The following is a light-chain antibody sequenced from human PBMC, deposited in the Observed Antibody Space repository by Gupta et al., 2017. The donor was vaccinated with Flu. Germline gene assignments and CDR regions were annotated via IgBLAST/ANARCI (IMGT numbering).Light chain of an antibody. V-gene: IGLV2-11*01. CDR2: DVT. CDR1: SSDVGRYNY. CDR3: CSYGGTYIS. Sequence: QSALTPPRSVSGLPGQSLAISCTGTSSDVGRYNYVAWYQQYPGSAPNLIIYDVTRRPSGVPDRFSGAKSGNTASLTIYGLQAEDEADYHCCSYGGTYISVGGGTKLTVL. J-gene: IGLJ2*01.